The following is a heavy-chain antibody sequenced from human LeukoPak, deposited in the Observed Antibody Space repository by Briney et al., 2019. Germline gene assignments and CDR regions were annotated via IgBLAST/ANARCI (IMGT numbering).Heavy chain of an antibody. CDR1: GATFSSYA. D-gene: IGHD1-26*01. CDR3: ARDQKVGATPYFGMDV. V-gene: IGHV1-69*04. Sequence: EASVKVSCKASGATFSSYAINWVRQAPGQGLEWMGRIIPMLGTVNYAQKFQGRVTIIADKFTSTAYMEVSSLRSEDTAVYYCARDQKVGATPYFGMDVWGQGTTVTVSS. CDR2: IIPMLGTV. J-gene: IGHJ6*02.